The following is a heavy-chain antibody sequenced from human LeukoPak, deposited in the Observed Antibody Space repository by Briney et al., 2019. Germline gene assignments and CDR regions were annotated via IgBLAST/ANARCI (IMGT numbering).Heavy chain of an antibody. CDR1: GFTFSSYA. V-gene: IGHV3-30-3*01. J-gene: IGHJ6*02. CDR2: ISYDGSNK. CDR3: AKGEVYYDSSGYYSYYYGMDV. D-gene: IGHD3-22*01. Sequence: GGSLRHSCAASGFTFSSYAMHWVRQAPGKGLEWVAVISYDGSNKYYADSVKGRFTISRDNSKNTLYLQMNSLRAEDTAVYYCAKGEVYYDSSGYYSYYYGMDVWGQGTTVTVSS.